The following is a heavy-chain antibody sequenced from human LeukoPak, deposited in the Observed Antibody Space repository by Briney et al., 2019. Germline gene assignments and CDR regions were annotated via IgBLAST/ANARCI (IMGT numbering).Heavy chain of an antibody. V-gene: IGHV3-23*01. CDR2: ISGSGGST. CDR3: AKDRYGSPNGVDY. J-gene: IGHJ4*02. Sequence: GGSLRLSCAASGFTFSSYAMNWVRQAPGKGLEWVSSISGSGGSTYYADSVKGRFTISRDNSKSTLYVQMNSLRAEDTAIYYCAKDRYGSPNGVDYWGQGTLVTVSS. D-gene: IGHD5-24*01. CDR1: GFTFSSYA.